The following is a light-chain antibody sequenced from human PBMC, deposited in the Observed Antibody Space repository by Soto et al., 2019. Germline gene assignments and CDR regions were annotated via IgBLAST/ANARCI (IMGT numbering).Light chain of an antibody. J-gene: IGKJ5*01. Sequence: EIVLTQSPGTLSLSPGERATLSCRASQSVNNYLAWFQQKPGQAPRLLIYDASTRATVIPARFSGSGSGTEFTLTISSLQSEDFAVYYCQQYNDWPPITFGQGTRLEIK. V-gene: IGKV3-15*01. CDR1: QSVNNY. CDR2: DAS. CDR3: QQYNDWPPIT.